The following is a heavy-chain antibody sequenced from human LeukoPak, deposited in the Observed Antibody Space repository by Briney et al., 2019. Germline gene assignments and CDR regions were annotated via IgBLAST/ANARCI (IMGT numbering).Heavy chain of an antibody. D-gene: IGHD2-2*01. CDR2: IIPIFGTA. CDR3: ASMRLGEDIVVVPAAD. J-gene: IGHJ4*02. CDR1: GGTFSSYA. V-gene: IGHV1-69*06. Sequence: SVKVSCKASGGTFSSYAISWVRQAPGQGLEWMGGIIPIFGTANYAQKFQGRVTITADKSTSTAYMEPSSLRSEDTAVYYCASMRLGEDIVVVPAADWGQGTLVTVSS.